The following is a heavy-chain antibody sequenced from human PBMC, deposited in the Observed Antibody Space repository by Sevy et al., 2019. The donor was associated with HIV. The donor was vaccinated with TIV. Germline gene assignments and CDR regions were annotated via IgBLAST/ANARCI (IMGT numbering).Heavy chain of an antibody. CDR3: ARELSTPNFDF. Sequence: SETLSLTCVVSGGSITSTNWWSWFRQPPGKGLEWIGEISHSGSSNYNPSLNTRVTISMDKSNNRFSLKLTSVTAADKAVYYCARELSTPNFDFWGQGALVTVSS. J-gene: IGHJ4*02. V-gene: IGHV4-4*02. CDR1: GGSITSTNW. D-gene: IGHD2-15*01. CDR2: ISHSGSS.